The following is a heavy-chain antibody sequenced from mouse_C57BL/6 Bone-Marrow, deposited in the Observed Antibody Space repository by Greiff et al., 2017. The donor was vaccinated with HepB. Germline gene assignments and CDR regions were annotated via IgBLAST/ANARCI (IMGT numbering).Heavy chain of an antibody. CDR3: AFYDYDYSDY. Sequence: QLKQSGAELARPGASVKMSCKASGYTFTSYTMHWVKQRPGQGLEWIGYINPSSGYTKYNQKFKDKATLTADKSSSTAYMQLSSLTSEDSASYYCAFYDYDYSDYWGQGTTLTVSS. D-gene: IGHD2-4*01. J-gene: IGHJ2*01. CDR2: INPSSGYT. CDR1: GYTFTSYT. V-gene: IGHV1-4*01.